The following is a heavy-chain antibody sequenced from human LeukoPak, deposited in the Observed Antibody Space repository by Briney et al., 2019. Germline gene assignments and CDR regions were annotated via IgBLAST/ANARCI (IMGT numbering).Heavy chain of an antibody. D-gene: IGHD5-18*01. V-gene: IGHV3-7*03. J-gene: IGHJ4*02. CDR1: GFTFSNFW. CDR3: VTAAGYNFGQY. Sequence: GGSLRLSCTASGFTFSNFWMGWVRQAPGKGLEWVANIKQDETEKFYLGSVKGRFTISRDNAKNSLYLQMNSLRVEDTALYYCVTAAGYNFGQYWGQGTLVTVAS. CDR2: IKQDETEK.